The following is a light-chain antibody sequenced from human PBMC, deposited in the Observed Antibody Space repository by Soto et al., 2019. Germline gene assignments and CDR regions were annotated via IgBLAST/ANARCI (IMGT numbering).Light chain of an antibody. CDR3: QQYDNFPYT. CDR2: DAS. V-gene: IGKV1-33*01. CDR1: QDISNY. Sequence: DVQLTPSPSSLSASVGDRVTITCQASQDISNYLSWFQQQPGKAPKLLIYDASKLQTGVPSRFSGSGSGTDFTFSINSLQPEDIATYFCQQYDNFPYTFGQGTKLEIE. J-gene: IGKJ2*01.